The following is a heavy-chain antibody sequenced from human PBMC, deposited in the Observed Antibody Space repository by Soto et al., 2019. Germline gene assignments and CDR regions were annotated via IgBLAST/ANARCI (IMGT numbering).Heavy chain of an antibody. CDR3: ARDHFSAAARY. D-gene: IGHD6-13*01. V-gene: IGHV3-33*01. Sequence: PGGSLRLSCAASGFTFSGLGMHWVRQAPGKGLEWVAVIRYDRSNIYYADAVKGRFTISRDNSKDTLYLQMNSLSADDTAVYYCARDHFSAAARYWGQGTLVTVSS. CDR1: GFTFSGLG. CDR2: IRYDRSNI. J-gene: IGHJ4*02.